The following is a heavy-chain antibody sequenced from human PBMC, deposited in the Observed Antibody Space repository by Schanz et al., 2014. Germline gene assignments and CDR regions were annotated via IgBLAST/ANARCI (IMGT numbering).Heavy chain of an antibody. CDR1: GNTLSAYY. CDR2: INPNTGGT. Sequence: QVQLVQSGADVKKPGASVKVSCKASGNTLSAYYIHWIRQAPGQGLEWMGRINPNTGGTQYAQKFQGRVTMTTAKSISTVYMELSRLRSDDTAVYYCARVRSEDYGGMDVWGQGTTVTVSS. CDR3: ARVRSEDYGGMDV. V-gene: IGHV1-2*06. J-gene: IGHJ6*02.